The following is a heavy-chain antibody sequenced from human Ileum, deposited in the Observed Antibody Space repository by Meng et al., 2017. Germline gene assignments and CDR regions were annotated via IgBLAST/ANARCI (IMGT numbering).Heavy chain of an antibody. CDR3: ARDYIVVETVHGAYDV. D-gene: IGHD2-21*02. J-gene: IGHJ3*01. V-gene: IGHV4-39*07. CDR2: VYYSGST. Sequence: SETLSLTCFVSGDSISSASSYYWAWIRQPPGKGLEWIGSVYYSGSTFYNPSLKSRVTISVDTSKNQFSLKMRSVTTADTAVYYCARDYIVVETVHGAYDVWGQGATVTVSS. CDR1: GDSISSASSYY.